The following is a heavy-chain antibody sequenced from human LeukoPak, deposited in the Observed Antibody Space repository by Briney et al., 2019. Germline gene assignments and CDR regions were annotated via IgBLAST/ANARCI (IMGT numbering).Heavy chain of an antibody. Sequence: PGGSLRLSCAASGFTFSSYGMNWVRQAPGKGLEWVSYISRSSSTIYFADSVKGRFTISRDNAKNSLYLQMNSLRAEDTAVYYCARDGSGSYIDYWGQGTLVTVSS. CDR2: ISRSSSTI. V-gene: IGHV3-48*01. CDR1: GFTFSSYG. D-gene: IGHD3-10*01. CDR3: ARDGSGSYIDY. J-gene: IGHJ4*02.